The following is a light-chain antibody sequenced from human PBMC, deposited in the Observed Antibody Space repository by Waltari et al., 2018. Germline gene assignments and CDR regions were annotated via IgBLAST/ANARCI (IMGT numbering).Light chain of an antibody. Sequence: EIVMTQSPATLSVSPGDRATLSCRASQSVSSNLAWYQQKPGQAPRPLIHGAATRATGIPARFSGSGSGTEFTLTISSLQSEDFAVYYCQQYNNWPPGAFGQGTKVEIK. CDR2: GAA. CDR1: QSVSSN. J-gene: IGKJ1*01. CDR3: QQYNNWPPGA. V-gene: IGKV3-15*01.